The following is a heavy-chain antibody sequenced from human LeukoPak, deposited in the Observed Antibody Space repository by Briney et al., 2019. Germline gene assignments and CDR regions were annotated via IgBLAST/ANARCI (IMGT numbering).Heavy chain of an antibody. CDR3: ARDYYDSSGYYYAPDY. D-gene: IGHD3-22*01. CDR2: IISIFGTA. CDR1: GGTFSSYA. Sequence: SVKVSCKASGGTFSSYAISWVRQAPGQGLEWMGGIISIFGTANYAQKFQGRVTMTRDTSTSTVYMELSSLRSEDTAVYYCARDYYDSSGYYYAPDYWGQGTLVTVSS. J-gene: IGHJ4*02. V-gene: IGHV1-69*05.